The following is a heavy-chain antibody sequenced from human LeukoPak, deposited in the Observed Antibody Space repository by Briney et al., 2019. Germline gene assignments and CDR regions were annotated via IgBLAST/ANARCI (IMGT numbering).Heavy chain of an antibody. V-gene: IGHV3-23*01. J-gene: IGHJ4*02. CDR1: GFSFSNYA. D-gene: IGHD3-22*01. CDR3: AKGPYDSSGYGY. Sequence: GGSLRLSCAASGFSFSNYAMSWVRQAPGKGLEWVSAISSSGGSTYYTDTVKGRFTISRDNSKNTLYLQMNSLRAEDTAVYYCAKGPYDSSGYGYWGQGTLVTVSS. CDR2: ISSSGGST.